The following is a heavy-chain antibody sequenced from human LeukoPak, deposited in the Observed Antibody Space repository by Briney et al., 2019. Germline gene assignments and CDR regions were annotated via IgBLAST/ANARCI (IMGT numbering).Heavy chain of an antibody. V-gene: IGHV3-23*01. D-gene: IGHD2-15*01. J-gene: IGHJ4*02. CDR3: AKGGCSGGSCYFDY. CDR1: GFTFSSYA. Sequence: GGSLRLSCAASGFTFSSYAMSWVRQAPGKGLEWVSAISGSGGSTYYADSVKGRFTIPRDNSKNTLYLQMNSLRAEDTAVYYCAKGGCSGGSCYFDYWGQGTLVTVSS. CDR2: ISGSGGST.